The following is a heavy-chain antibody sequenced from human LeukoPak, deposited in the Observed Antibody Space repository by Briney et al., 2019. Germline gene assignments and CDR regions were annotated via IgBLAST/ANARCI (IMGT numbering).Heavy chain of an antibody. J-gene: IGHJ5*02. CDR3: ARGPHRRNYQKLNWFDP. V-gene: IGHV4-34*01. D-gene: IGHD4-11*01. Sequence: SETLSLTCAVYGGSFSGYYWSWIRQPPGKGLEWIGEINHSGSTNYNPSLKSRVTISVDTSKNQFSLKLSSVTAADTAVYYCARGPHRRNYQKLNWFDPWGQGTLVTVSS. CDR1: GGSFSGYY. CDR2: INHSGST.